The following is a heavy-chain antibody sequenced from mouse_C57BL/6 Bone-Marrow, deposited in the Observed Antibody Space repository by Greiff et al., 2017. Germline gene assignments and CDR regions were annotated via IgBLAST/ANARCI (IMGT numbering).Heavy chain of an antibody. CDR3: ARSYWYFDV. J-gene: IGHJ1*03. V-gene: IGHV1-81*01. Sequence: VQLQQSGAELARPGASVKLSCKASGYTFTSYGISWVKQRTGQGLEWIGDIYPRSGNTYYNEKFKGKATLTADKSSSTAYMELRSLTSEDSAVYFCARSYWYFDVWGTGTTVTVSS. CDR1: GYTFTSYG. CDR2: IYPRSGNT.